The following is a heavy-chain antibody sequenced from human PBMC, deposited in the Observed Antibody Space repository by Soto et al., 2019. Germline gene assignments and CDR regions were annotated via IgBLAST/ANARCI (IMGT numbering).Heavy chain of an antibody. V-gene: IGHV1-69*12. CDR2: FIPSSPAP. J-gene: IGHJ5*02. CDR3: ATGEVVPSFPNWLDT. Sequence: VQFVQSGAELKKPGSSVRVSCRASGGTIKTYTLSWVRQAPGQGLEWMGAFIPSSPAPNFAQRFKGRLTLTADESTNTGFMELSGLRPEDTALYFCATGEVVPSFPNWLDTWGQGTHVIVSS. CDR1: GGTIKTYT. D-gene: IGHD2-21*01.